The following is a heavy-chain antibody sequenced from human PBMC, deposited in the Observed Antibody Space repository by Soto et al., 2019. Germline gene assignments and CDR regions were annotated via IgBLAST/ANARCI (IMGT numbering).Heavy chain of an antibody. CDR3: AIGRRKTSGSNPWFDT. D-gene: IGHD2-15*01. V-gene: IGHV3-23*01. CDR1: GVTFSTFA. CDR2: ISDNGGGT. Sequence: EVHLLESGGGFVLPGGSLRLSLAASGVTFSTFAMAWVRQTPEKGLALVSTISDNGGGTFYADSVKGRFTISRDKSNNTLYLKMQSLRAEDTAIYFCAIGRRKTSGSNPWFDTWGRGHHVNVSS. J-gene: IGHJ5*02.